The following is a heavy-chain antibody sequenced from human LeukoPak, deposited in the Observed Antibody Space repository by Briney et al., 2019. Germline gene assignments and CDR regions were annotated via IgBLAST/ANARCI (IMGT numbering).Heavy chain of an antibody. V-gene: IGHV3-23*01. CDR1: GFTFSSHA. CDR2: ISGSGGGT. D-gene: IGHD6-13*01. CDR3: AKRLSFSSSWYYFDY. Sequence: GGSLRLSCAASGFTFSSHAMTWVRQAPGKGLEWVSVISGSGGGTYYADSVKGRFTISRDNSQNTLYLQMNSLRAEDTAVSYCAKRLSFSSSWYYFDYWGQGTLVTVSS. J-gene: IGHJ4*02.